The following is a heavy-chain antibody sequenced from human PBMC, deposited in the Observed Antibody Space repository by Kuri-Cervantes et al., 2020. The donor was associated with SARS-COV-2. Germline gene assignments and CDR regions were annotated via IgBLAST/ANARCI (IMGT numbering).Heavy chain of an antibody. Sequence: SETLSLTCTVSGGSISSYYWSWIRQPPGKGLEWIGYIYYSGGTNYNPSLKSRVTISVDTSKNQFSLKLSSVTAADTAVYYCARSLITMVRGVINFRFDPWGQGTLVTVSS. CDR2: IYYSGGT. D-gene: IGHD3-10*01. CDR1: GGSISSYY. J-gene: IGHJ5*02. CDR3: ARSLITMVRGVINFRFDP. V-gene: IGHV4-59*08.